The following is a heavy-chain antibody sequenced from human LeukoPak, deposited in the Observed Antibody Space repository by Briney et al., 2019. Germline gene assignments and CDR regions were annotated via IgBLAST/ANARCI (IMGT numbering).Heavy chain of an antibody. CDR2: VRYDGSRE. CDR3: AKDHIGVGAPGYYYYMDV. CDR1: GLTFSGYD. Sequence: EGSLRLSCVTSGLTFSGYDMDWVRQAPAKGLEWVSFVRYDGSREFYADSVKGRFTISRDNSKDTLYLQMNSLRPEDTAVYYCAKDHIGVGAPGYYYYMDVWGKGTTVTVSS. J-gene: IGHJ6*03. V-gene: IGHV3-30*02. D-gene: IGHD1-26*01.